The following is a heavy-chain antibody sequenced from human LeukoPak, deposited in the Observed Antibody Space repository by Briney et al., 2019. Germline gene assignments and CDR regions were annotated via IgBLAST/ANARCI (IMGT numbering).Heavy chain of an antibody. V-gene: IGHV3-74*01. CDR1: GFTFSSYW. CDR3: ARVRGEDYFDY. J-gene: IGHJ4*02. Sequence: PGGSLRLSCAASGFTFSSYWMLCVRQAPGKGLVWVSRINSDGSSTSHPDSVKCRFHISRDNAKNTLYLQMNRLRAEDTAVYYGARVRGEDYFDYWGQGTLVTVSS. CDR2: INSDGSST. D-gene: IGHD2-21*01.